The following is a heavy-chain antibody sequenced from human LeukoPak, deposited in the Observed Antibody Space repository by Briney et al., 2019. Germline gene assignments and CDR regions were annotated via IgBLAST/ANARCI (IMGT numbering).Heavy chain of an antibody. V-gene: IGHV4-59*08. CDR1: GGSISTYY. CDR2: IYYSGST. CDR3: ARHESGYDSRFGY. J-gene: IGHJ4*02. Sequence: SETLSLTCTVSGGSISTYYWSWIRQPPGKGLEWIGYIYYSGSTNYNPSLKSRVTISVDTSKNQFSLKLSSVTAADTAVYYCARHESGYDSRFGYWGQGTLVTVSS. D-gene: IGHD5-12*01.